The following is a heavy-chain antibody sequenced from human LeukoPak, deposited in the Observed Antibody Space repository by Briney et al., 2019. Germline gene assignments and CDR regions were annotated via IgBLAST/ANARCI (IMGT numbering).Heavy chain of an antibody. CDR1: GFTVSSNY. CDR3: ASRLRFLEWLSSPFDY. Sequence: GGSLRLSCAASGFTVSSNYMSWVRQAPGKGLEWVSVIYSGGSTYYADSVKGRFTISRDNSKNTLYLQMNSLRAEDTAVYYCASRLRFLEWLSSPFDYWGQGTLVTVSS. V-gene: IGHV3-66*01. CDR2: IYSGGST. J-gene: IGHJ4*02. D-gene: IGHD3-3*01.